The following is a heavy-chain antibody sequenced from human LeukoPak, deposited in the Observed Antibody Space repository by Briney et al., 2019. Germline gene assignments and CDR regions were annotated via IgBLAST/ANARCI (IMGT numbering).Heavy chain of an antibody. CDR1: GSTFSSYA. CDR2: IIPIFGTA. V-gene: IGHV1-69*05. J-gene: IGHJ5*02. CDR3: ARAIFGVVNWFDP. D-gene: IGHD3-3*01. Sequence: SVKASCKASGSTFSSYAISWVRQAPGQGLEWMGGIIPIFGTANYAQKFQGRVTITTDESTSTAYMELSSLRSEDTAVYYCARAIFGVVNWFDPWGQGTLVTVSS.